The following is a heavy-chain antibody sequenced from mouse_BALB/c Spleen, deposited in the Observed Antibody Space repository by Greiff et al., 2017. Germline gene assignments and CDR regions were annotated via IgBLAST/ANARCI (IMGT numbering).Heavy chain of an antibody. Sequence: VKLMESAAELARPGASVKMSCKASGYTFTSYTMHWVKQRPGQGLEWIGYINPSSGYTEYNQKFKDKTTLTADKSSSTAYMQLSSLTSEDSAVYYCARGAYGSSSGYWGQGTTLTVSS. V-gene: IGHV1-4*02. CDR3: ARGAYGSSSGY. CDR2: INPSSGYT. J-gene: IGHJ2*01. CDR1: GYTFTSYT. D-gene: IGHD1-1*01.